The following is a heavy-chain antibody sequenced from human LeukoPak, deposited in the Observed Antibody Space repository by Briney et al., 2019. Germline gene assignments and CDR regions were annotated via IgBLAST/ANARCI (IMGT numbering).Heavy chain of an antibody. V-gene: IGHV3-48*03. CDR3: AKSPSDSGWVYYGMDV. D-gene: IGHD6-19*01. Sequence: GGSLRLSCAASGFTFSSYEMNWVRQAPGKGLEWVSYISSSGSTIYYADSVRGRFTISRDNSKNTLYLQMNSLRAEDTAVYYCAKSPSDSGWVYYGMDVWGKGTTVTVSS. CDR2: ISSSGSTI. CDR1: GFTFSSYE. J-gene: IGHJ6*04.